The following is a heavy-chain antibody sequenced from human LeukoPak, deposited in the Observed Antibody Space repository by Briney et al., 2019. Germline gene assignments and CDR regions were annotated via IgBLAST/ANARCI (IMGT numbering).Heavy chain of an antibody. J-gene: IGHJ4*02. Sequence: GGSLRLSCAASGFTVSSNYMNWVRQAPGKGLEWVSSISTSSTYIYHADSVKGRFTISRDNAKNSLYLQMNSLRAEDTAVYYCAKMLGMGDSDYWGQGTLVTVSS. CDR1: GFTVSSNY. V-gene: IGHV3-21*01. CDR3: AKMLGMGDSDY. D-gene: IGHD3-16*01. CDR2: ISTSSTYI.